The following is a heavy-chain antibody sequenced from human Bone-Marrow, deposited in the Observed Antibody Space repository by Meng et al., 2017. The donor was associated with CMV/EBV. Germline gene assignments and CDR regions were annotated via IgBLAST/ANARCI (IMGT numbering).Heavy chain of an antibody. D-gene: IGHD2-2*01. J-gene: IGHJ4*02. CDR2: IYGSNTKT. CDR3: AKEYIVVLPAARIFDY. Sequence: GESLKISCAASGFAFSTYAMSWVRQAPGKGLEWVSIIYGSNTKTYYADSVKGRFTISRDNSKNTLYLQMNSLRAEDTAVYYCAKEYIVVLPAARIFDYWGQGTLVTVTS. CDR1: GFAFSTYA. V-gene: IGHV3-23*03.